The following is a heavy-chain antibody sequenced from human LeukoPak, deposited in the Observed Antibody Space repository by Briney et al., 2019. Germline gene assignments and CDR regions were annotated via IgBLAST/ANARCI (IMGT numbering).Heavy chain of an antibody. Sequence: GSLRLSCAASGFTFSSYGMHWVRQAPGKGLEWVAVISYDGSNKYYADSVKGRFTISRDNSKNTLYLQMNSLRAEDTAVYYCAKSGYSSSWCFRYFDYWGQGTLVTVSS. CDR1: GFTFSSYG. V-gene: IGHV3-30*18. D-gene: IGHD6-13*01. J-gene: IGHJ4*02. CDR2: ISYDGSNK. CDR3: AKSGYSSSWCFRYFDY.